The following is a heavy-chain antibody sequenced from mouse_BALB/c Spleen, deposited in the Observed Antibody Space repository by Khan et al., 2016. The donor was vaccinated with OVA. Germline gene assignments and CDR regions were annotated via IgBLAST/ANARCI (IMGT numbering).Heavy chain of an antibody. CDR3: ARRGLYGIFPD. CDR1: GYTFTSYW. CDR2: INPSTGYT. J-gene: IGHJ3*01. D-gene: IGHD2-1*01. V-gene: IGHV1-7*01. Sequence: QVQLQQSGAELAKPGASVKMSCKASGYTFTSYWMHWIKQRPGQGLEWIGYINPSTGYTEYNQKFKDKATLTTATSSSTAYMQLSSLTSEDSAVYYGARRGLYGIFPDWGQGTLVTVSA.